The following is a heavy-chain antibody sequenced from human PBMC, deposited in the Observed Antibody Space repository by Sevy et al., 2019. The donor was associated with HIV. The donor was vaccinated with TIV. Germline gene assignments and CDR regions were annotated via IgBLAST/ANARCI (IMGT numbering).Heavy chain of an antibody. V-gene: IGHV3-11*06. CDR2: ISSRSSFT. CDR3: ARGAYDV. J-gene: IGHJ3*01. Sequence: GGSLRLSCVGSGFTFGDYYISWIRQAPGKGLECVAYISSRSSFTNYTDSVRGRFTISRDKAKNEVFLQMNSLRAEDTGVYYCARGAYDVWGQGTTVTVSS. CDR1: GFTFGDYY.